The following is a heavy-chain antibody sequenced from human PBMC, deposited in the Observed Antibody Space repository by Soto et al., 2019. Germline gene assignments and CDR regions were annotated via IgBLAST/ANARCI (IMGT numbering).Heavy chain of an antibody. CDR2: ISHSATS. CDR3: ARVVLKITSGAFDA. D-gene: IGHD6-19*01. V-gene: IGHV4-4*02. Sequence: QVQLQESGPGLVKPSGTLSLTCAVSGGSISISHWWTWVRQSPVKVLEYIGEISHSATSNSNPSLKSRVTIFEDKSKNHCSLTSTSVTAADTAVYSCARVVLKITSGAFDAWGQGTLVIVSS. CDR1: GGSISISHW. J-gene: IGHJ3*01.